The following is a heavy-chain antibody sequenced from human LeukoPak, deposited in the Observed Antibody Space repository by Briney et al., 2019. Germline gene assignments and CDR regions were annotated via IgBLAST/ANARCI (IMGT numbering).Heavy chain of an antibody. CDR2: MDYSGTT. V-gene: IGHV4-34*01. D-gene: IGHD3-16*02. J-gene: IGHJ4*02. CDR1: GGSFSGYY. CDR3: ARMVHNFDDVWGSYRSTGFDY. Sequence: SETLSLTCAVYGGSFSGYYWGWIRQAPGKGLEWIGNMDYSGTTYYSPYLNSRVIISVDTSKNKFSLELKSVTAADTAVYYCARMVHNFDDVWGSYRSTGFDYWGQGALVTVSS.